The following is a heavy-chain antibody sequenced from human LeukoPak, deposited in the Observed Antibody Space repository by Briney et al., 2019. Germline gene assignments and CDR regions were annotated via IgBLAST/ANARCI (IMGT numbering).Heavy chain of an antibody. Sequence: PGGSLRLSCAASGITVSDNYMSWVPLAPGKGLEWVSGIYSGGSTYYADSVKGRFTISRDNSKNTLYLQMNSLRAEDTAVYYCARENKAVAAHYFDYWGQGTLVTVSS. J-gene: IGHJ4*02. CDR1: GITVSDNY. CDR3: ARENKAVAAHYFDY. V-gene: IGHV3-66*01. CDR2: IYSGGST. D-gene: IGHD6-19*01.